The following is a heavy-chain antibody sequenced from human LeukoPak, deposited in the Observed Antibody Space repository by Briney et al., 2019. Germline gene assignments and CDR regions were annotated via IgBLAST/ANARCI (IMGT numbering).Heavy chain of an antibody. D-gene: IGHD3-16*02. J-gene: IGHJ3*02. CDR2: IWYDGSNK. CDR3: ARDFLPFGGVIGLEAFDI. Sequence: GRSLRLSRAASGFTFSSYGMHWVRQAPGKGLEWVAVIWYDGSNKYYADSVKGRFTISRDNSKNTLYLQMNSLRAEDTAVYYCARDFLPFGGVIGLEAFDIWGQGTMVTVSS. CDR1: GFTFSSYG. V-gene: IGHV3-33*01.